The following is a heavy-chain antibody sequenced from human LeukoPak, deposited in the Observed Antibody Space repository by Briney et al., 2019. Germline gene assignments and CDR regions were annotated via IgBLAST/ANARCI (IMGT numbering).Heavy chain of an antibody. CDR1: GGSFSGYY. J-gene: IGHJ6*03. Sequence: SETLSLTCAVYGGSFSGYYWSWIRQPPGKGLEWIGEINHSGSTNYNPSLKSRVTISVDTSKNQFSLKLSSVTAADTAVYYYARGRGAVAGNLYYYYMDVWGKGTTVTVSS. CDR2: INHSGST. V-gene: IGHV4-34*01. D-gene: IGHD6-19*01. CDR3: ARGRGAVAGNLYYYYMDV.